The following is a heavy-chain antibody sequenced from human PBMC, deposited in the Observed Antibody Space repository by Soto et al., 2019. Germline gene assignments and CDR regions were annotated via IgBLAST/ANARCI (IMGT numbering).Heavy chain of an antibody. CDR2: ISWDGGST. D-gene: IGHD2-15*01. CDR1: GFTFDDYT. J-gene: IGHJ4*02. V-gene: IGHV3-43*01. CDR3: AKRRGAGGHFDY. Sequence: GGSLRLSCAASGFTFDDYTMHWVRQAPGKGLEWVSLISWDGGSTYYADSVKGRFTISRDNSKNTLSLQMNSLTAEDTAVYFCAKRRGAGGHFDYWGQGALVTVSS.